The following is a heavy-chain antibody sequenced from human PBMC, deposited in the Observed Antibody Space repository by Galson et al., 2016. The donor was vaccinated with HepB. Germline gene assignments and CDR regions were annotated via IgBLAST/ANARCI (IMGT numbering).Heavy chain of an antibody. CDR1: GVTWGTSW. Sequence: SLRLSCAASGVTWGTSWVQWVRQVPGKGLEWVSHIWSDGSTTAYADSVRGRFSISRDSAKNTVYLQMNGLRAEDTAVYYCAIDSGWLLKYWGQGALVTVSS. J-gene: IGHJ4*02. D-gene: IGHD6-19*01. CDR3: AIDSGWLLKY. V-gene: IGHV3-74*01. CDR2: IWSDGSTT.